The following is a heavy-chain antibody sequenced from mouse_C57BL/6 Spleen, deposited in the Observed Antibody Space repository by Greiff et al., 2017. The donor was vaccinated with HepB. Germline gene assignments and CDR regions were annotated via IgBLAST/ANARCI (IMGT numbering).Heavy chain of an antibody. CDR3: ARKDHYSGRSWFAY. J-gene: IGHJ3*01. CDR2: FHPYNDDT. Sequence: QVQLKESGAELVKPGASVKMSCKASGYTFTTYPIEWMKQNHGKSLEWIGNFHPYNDDTKYNEKFKGKATLTVEKSSSTVYLELSRLTSDDSAVYYCARKDHYSGRSWFAYWGQGTLVTVSA. V-gene: IGHV1-47*01. D-gene: IGHD1-1*01. CDR1: GYTFTTYP.